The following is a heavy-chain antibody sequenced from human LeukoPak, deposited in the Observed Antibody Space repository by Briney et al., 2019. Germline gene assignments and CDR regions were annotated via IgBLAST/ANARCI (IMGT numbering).Heavy chain of an antibody. CDR1: GFTFSSYA. J-gene: IGHJ2*01. CDR2: ISGSGGST. D-gene: IGHD2-15*01. Sequence: AGGSLRLSCAASGFTFSSYAMSWVRQAPGKGLEWVSAISGSGGSTYYADSVKGRFTISRDNSKNTLYLQMNSLRAEDTAVYYCAKAPRYCSGGSCYSSFDLWGRGTLVTVSS. CDR3: AKAPRYCSGGSCYSSFDL. V-gene: IGHV3-23*01.